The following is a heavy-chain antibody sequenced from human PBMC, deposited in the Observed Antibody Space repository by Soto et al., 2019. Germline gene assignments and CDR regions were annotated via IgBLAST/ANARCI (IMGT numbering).Heavy chain of an antibody. CDR1: GGTFSSYA. J-gene: IGHJ6*02. CDR3: ARDQGVVGATGYYYYYGMDV. D-gene: IGHD1-26*01. Sequence: SVKVSCKASGGTFSSYAISWVRQAPGQGLEWMGGIIPIFGTANYAQKFQGRVTITADESTSTAYMELSSLRSEDTAVYYCARDQGVVGATGYYYYYGMDVWGQGTTVTVSS. V-gene: IGHV1-69*13. CDR2: IIPIFGTA.